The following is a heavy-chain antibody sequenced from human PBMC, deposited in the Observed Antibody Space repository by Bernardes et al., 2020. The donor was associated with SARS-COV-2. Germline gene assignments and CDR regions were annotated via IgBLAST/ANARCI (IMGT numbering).Heavy chain of an antibody. Sequence: GGSLRLSCAASGFPFKNAYFNWVRQAPGKGLEWVGRIKSKVDGGTTDIAAPVKVRFSISRDDSKNILYLQMTDLRAEDTAVYYCTTDGFYGSNSVNMIRYIDYFWGQGTLVTVSS. D-gene: IGHD3-10*01. V-gene: IGHV3-15*07. CDR1: GFPFKNAY. CDR2: IKSKVDGGTT. CDR3: TTDGFYGSNSVNMIRYIDYF. J-gene: IGHJ4*02.